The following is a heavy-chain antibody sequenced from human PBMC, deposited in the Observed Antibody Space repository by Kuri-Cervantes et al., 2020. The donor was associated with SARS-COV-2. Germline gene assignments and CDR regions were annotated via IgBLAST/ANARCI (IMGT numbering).Heavy chain of an antibody. V-gene: IGHV1-18*01. CDR3: ARRAGVRSSHHFDY. J-gene: IGHJ4*02. CDR1: GYTFTSYG. D-gene: IGHD6-19*01. Sequence: ASVKVSCKASGYTFTSYGISWVRQAPGQGLEWMGWISAYNGNTNYAQKLQGRVTMTTDTSTSTAYMELSSLKASDTAMYYCARRAGVRSSHHFDYWGQGTLVTVSS. CDR2: ISAYNGNT.